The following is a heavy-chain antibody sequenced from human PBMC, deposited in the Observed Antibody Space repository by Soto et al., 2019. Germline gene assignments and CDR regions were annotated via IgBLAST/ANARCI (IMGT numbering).Heavy chain of an antibody. V-gene: IGHV4-59*08. J-gene: IGHJ4*02. CDR3: ATRIVATETSEY. CDR2: LSYAGST. Sequence: QVRLQESGPGLVKPSETLSLTCTFSGGSMISYYWSWSRQPPGKGLEWFGFLSYAGSTKYHPSLNLRVILSVDAAKNQSSLKVNSVTGADTAIYSCATRIVATETSEYWCKGTQVNVSS. CDR1: GGSMISYY. D-gene: IGHD5-12*01.